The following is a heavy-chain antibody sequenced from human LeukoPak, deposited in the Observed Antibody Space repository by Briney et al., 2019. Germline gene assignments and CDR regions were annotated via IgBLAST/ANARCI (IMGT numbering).Heavy chain of an antibody. D-gene: IGHD2-2*01. CDR3: ARRYCSSTSCNPYFFDF. J-gene: IGHJ4*02. CDR2: ISPGDSEA. CDR1: GYTFTNYY. V-gene: IGHV5-51*01. Sequence: GESLKISCKGSGYTFTNYYIGWVRQMPGKGLGWMGIISPGDSEARYSPFFQGQGTISADKSISTAYLRWSSLKASDSAIYYCARRYCSSTSCNPYFFDFWGQGTLVTVSS.